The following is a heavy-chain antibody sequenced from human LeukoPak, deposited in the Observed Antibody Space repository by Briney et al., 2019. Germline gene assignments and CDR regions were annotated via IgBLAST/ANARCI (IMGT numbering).Heavy chain of an antibody. Sequence: SETLSLTCTVSGGSISSYYWSWIRQPAGKGLEWIGRIYTSGSTNYNPSLKSRVTMSVDTSKNQFSLKLSSVTAADTAVYYCVRDLLGRYYDSSGYYDYWGQGTLVTVSS. CDR1: GGSISSYY. V-gene: IGHV4-4*07. CDR3: VRDLLGRYYDSSGYYDY. J-gene: IGHJ4*02. CDR2: IYTSGST. D-gene: IGHD3-22*01.